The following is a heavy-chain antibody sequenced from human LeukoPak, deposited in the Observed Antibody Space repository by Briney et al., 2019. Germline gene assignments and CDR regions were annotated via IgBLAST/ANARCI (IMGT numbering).Heavy chain of an antibody. V-gene: IGHV3-30*04. Sequence: GGSLRLSCAASGFTFSSYAMHWVRQAPGKGLEWVAVISYDGSNKYYADSVKGRFTISRDNSKNTLYLQMNSLRAEDTAVYYCARGNYDSSGYYYLSAFDIWGQGTMVTVSS. CDR2: ISYDGSNK. CDR1: GFTFSSYA. J-gene: IGHJ3*02. D-gene: IGHD3-22*01. CDR3: ARGNYDSSGYYYLSAFDI.